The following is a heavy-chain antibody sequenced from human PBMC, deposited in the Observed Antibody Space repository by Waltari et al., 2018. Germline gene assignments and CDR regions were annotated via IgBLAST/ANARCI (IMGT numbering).Heavy chain of an antibody. CDR2: IHHSGST. Sequence: QVQLQQWGAGLLKPSETLSLTCAVYGGSFSDYYWSWIRQPPGKGLEWIGEIHHSGSTNYNPSLKSRITISRDTSKNQFSLKLNSVTAADTAVYYCARVQDYVRDYWGQGTLVTVSS. CDR1: GGSFSDYY. D-gene: IGHD3-16*01. J-gene: IGHJ4*02. CDR3: ARVQDYVRDY. V-gene: IGHV4-34*01.